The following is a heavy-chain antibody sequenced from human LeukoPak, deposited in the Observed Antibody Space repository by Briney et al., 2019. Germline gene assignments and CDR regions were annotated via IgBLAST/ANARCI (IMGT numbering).Heavy chain of an antibody. J-gene: IGHJ4*02. CDR3: ARLSTVTTSFDY. V-gene: IGHV4-61*02. D-gene: IGHD4-17*01. Sequence: SSETLSLTCTVSGGSISSGSYYWSWIRQPAGKGLEWIGRIYTSGSTNYNPSLKSRVTISVDTSKNQFSLKLSSVTAADTAVYYCARLSTVTTSFDYWGQGTLVTVSS. CDR1: GGSISSGSYY. CDR2: IYTSGST.